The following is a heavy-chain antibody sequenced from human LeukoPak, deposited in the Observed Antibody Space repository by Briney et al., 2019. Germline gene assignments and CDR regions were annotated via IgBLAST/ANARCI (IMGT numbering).Heavy chain of an antibody. CDR2: IHHSGIT. CDR3: ARQGTSAWSFDY. J-gene: IGHJ4*02. D-gene: IGHD6-19*01. CDR1: GGSISNSNW. V-gene: IGHV4-4*02. Sequence: SGTLSLTCAVSGGSISNSNWWSWVRQSPGKGLEWIGEIHHSGITNYNPSLKSRVTISVDKSKNQFSLKLSSVTAADTAVYYCARQGTSAWSFDYWGQGTLVTVSS.